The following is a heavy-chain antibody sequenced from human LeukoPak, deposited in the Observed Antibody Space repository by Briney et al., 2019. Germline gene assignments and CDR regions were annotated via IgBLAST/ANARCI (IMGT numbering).Heavy chain of an antibody. CDR1: GGSISSYY. Sequence: KPSETLSLTCSVSGGSISSYYWSWLRQPPGKGLEWIGYISDSVSTNYNPSPKSRVSISVDTSNNQFSLKLSSETAADTAVYYCARGQQQLSRWGQGTLVTVSS. CDR2: ISDSVST. V-gene: IGHV4-59*01. J-gene: IGHJ4*02. CDR3: ARGQQQLSR. D-gene: IGHD6-13*01.